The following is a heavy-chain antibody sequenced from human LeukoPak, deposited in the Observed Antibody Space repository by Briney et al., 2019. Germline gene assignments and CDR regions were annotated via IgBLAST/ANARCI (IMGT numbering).Heavy chain of an antibody. J-gene: IGHJ4*02. CDR3: ARGSGSYVNYFDY. Sequence: PSETLSLTCTVSGGSISSYYWSWIRQPPGKGLEWIGYIYYSGNTNYSPSLKSRVTISVDASKNQFSLNLRSVIAADTAVYYCARGSGSYVNYFDYWGQGTLVTVSS. V-gene: IGHV4-59*08. CDR1: GGSISSYY. D-gene: IGHD3-10*01. CDR2: IYYSGNT.